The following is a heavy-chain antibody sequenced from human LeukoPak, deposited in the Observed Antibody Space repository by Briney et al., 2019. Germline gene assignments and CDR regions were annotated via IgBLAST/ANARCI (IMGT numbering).Heavy chain of an antibody. CDR2: FNPIFGSA. CDR3: AIPPHGTIFGAKNGYYYMDV. J-gene: IGHJ6*03. V-gene: IGHV1-69*05. CDR1: GDSFGTYG. Sequence: ASVKVSCKASGDSFGTYGITWVRQAPGEGLEWVGGFNPIFGSAQYAQKFQGRVTITTDESTSTAYMELSSLRSEDTAVYYCAIPPHGTIFGAKNGYYYMDVWGKGTTVTVSS. D-gene: IGHD3-3*01.